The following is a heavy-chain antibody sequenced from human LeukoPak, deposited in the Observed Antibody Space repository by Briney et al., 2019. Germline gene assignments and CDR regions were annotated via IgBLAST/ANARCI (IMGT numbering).Heavy chain of an antibody. Sequence: GGSLRLSCAASGFTFSSYWMHWVRQAPGKGLVWVSRINSDGSSTSYADSVKGRSTISRDNAKNTLYLQMNSLRAEDTAVYYCASGYCSGGSCYRNNYFDYWGQGTLVTVSS. V-gene: IGHV3-74*01. D-gene: IGHD2-15*01. CDR3: ASGYCSGGSCYRNNYFDY. CDR2: INSDGSST. CDR1: GFTFSSYW. J-gene: IGHJ4*02.